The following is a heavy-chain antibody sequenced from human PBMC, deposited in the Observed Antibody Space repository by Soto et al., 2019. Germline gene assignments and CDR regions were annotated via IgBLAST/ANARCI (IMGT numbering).Heavy chain of an antibody. CDR2: ISGNGADT. CDR3: GKDRRGSAWFGCSS. J-gene: IGHJ1*01. Sequence: DVQLLESGGGLVQPGGSVRLSCAASGFTFSSYAMRWVRQAPGKGLEWVSAISGNGADTSYADSVRGRFTISRDNSKYTLFVHMNSVRAALTAVYYCGKDRRGSAWFGCSSGGQGILGTVAS. CDR1: GFTFSSYA. V-gene: IGHV3-23*01. D-gene: IGHD6-19*01.